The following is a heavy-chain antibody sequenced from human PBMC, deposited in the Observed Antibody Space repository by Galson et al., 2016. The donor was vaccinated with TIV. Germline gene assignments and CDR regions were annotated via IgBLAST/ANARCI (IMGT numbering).Heavy chain of an antibody. CDR3: ARQRRYDWNFFYYYYIDV. J-gene: IGHJ6*03. V-gene: IGHV3-11*01. D-gene: IGHD1-7*01. CDR2: ISSSGDNK. CDR1: GFTFSDYF. Sequence: SLRLSCAASGFTFSDYFMTWIRQAPGKGLEWVSYISSSGDNKYYADSVKGRFTISRDNAKNSLYLQLNNLRAEDTALYFCARQRRYDWNFFYYYYIDVWGKGTTVTVSS.